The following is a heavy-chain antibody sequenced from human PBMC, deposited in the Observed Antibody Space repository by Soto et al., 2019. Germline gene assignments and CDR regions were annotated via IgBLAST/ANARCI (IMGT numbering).Heavy chain of an antibody. CDR2: INTDESST. J-gene: IGHJ4*02. Sequence: EVQLVESGGGLVQPGGSLRLSCAASGFTFSSYWMHWVRQAPGKGLVWVSRINTDESSTTYADSVTGRFTISRDNAKNTLYLQMNSLRAEDTAVYYCARRGPVTGLAYWGQGTLVTVSS. CDR1: GFTFSSYW. V-gene: IGHV3-74*01. D-gene: IGHD1-20*01. CDR3: ARRGPVTGLAY.